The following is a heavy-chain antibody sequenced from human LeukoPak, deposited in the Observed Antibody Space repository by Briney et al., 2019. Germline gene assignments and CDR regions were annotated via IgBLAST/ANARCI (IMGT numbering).Heavy chain of an antibody. V-gene: IGHV3-23*01. CDR3: AKDLFAGDSVAGYFDY. Sequence: GGSLRLSCAASGFTFSRYGMSWVRQAPGKGLEWVSIISGSGGTTKYVDSVQGRFTISRDNSKNTVYLQVNSLRVEDTAVYYCAKDLFAGDSVAGYFDYWGQGTLVTVSS. CDR1: GFTFSRYG. CDR2: ISGSGGTT. D-gene: IGHD6-19*01. J-gene: IGHJ4*02.